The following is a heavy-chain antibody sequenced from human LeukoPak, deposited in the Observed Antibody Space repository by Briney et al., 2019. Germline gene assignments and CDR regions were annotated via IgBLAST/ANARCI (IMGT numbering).Heavy chain of an antibody. D-gene: IGHD3-10*01. V-gene: IGHV3-21*01. CDR1: GFTFSSYS. Sequence: PGGSLRLSCAASGFTFSSYSMNWVRQAPGKGLEWVSSISSSSSYIYYADSVKGRFTISRDNAKNSLYLQMNSLRAEDTAMYYCARDDYYGSGSYWGAFDIWGQGTMVTVSS. CDR3: ARDDYYGSGSYWGAFDI. J-gene: IGHJ3*02. CDR2: ISSSSSYI.